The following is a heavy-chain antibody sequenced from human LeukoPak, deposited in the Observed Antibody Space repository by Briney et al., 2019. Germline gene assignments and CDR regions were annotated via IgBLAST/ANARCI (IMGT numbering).Heavy chain of an antibody. CDR1: GFTFGVYA. CDR3: TREHSYYYDNSGSDY. D-gene: IGHD3-22*01. V-gene: IGHV3-49*03. Sequence: PGRSLRLSYASSGFTFGVYAMSWLRQAPGKGRECVGFIRSKAYGGTTEYAAAVKGRFTISRDDSKSHGSLQINSLKTEDTAVYYCTREHSYYYDNSGSDYWGQGTLVTVSS. CDR2: IRSKAYGGTT. J-gene: IGHJ4*02.